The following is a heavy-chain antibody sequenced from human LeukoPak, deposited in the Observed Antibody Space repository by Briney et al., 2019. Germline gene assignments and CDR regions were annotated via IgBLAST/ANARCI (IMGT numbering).Heavy chain of an antibody. V-gene: IGHV4-4*07. CDR1: GDSISNYY. D-gene: IGHD5-24*01. CDR2: IYTSGST. Sequence: SETLSLTCTVSGDSISNYYWSWIRQPAGKGLEWIGRIYTSGSTNYNPSLKSRVTMSVDTSKNQFSLKLSSVTAADTAVYYCARDPGHSVEMATITLNYWGQGTLVTVSS. CDR3: ARDPGHSVEMATITLNY. J-gene: IGHJ4*02.